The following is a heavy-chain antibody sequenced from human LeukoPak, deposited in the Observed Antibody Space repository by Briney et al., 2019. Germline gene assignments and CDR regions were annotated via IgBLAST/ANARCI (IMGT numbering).Heavy chain of an antibody. CDR3: TTRAIILWFGELTGDY. V-gene: IGHV3-15*01. Sequence: PGGSLRLSCAASGFTFSNAWRSWVRQAPGKGLEWVGRIKSKTDGGTTDYAAPVKGRFTISRDDSKNTLYLQMNSLKTEDTAVYYCTTRAIILWFGELTGDYWGQGTLVTVSS. D-gene: IGHD3-10*01. CDR1: GFTFSNAW. J-gene: IGHJ4*02. CDR2: IKSKTDGGTT.